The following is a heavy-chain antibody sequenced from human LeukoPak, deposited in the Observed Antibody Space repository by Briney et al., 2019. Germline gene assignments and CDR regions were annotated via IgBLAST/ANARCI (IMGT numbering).Heavy chain of an antibody. V-gene: IGHV1-18*01. CDR3: ARVGYSSSWRKADY. CDR2: ISAYNGNT. Sequence: ASVKVSCKASGYTFTSYGISWVRQAPGQGLEWMGWISAYNGNTNYAQKFQGRVTMTRDTSTSTVYMELSSLRSEDTAVYYCARVGYSSSWRKADYWGQGTLVTVSS. J-gene: IGHJ4*02. CDR1: GYTFTSYG. D-gene: IGHD6-13*01.